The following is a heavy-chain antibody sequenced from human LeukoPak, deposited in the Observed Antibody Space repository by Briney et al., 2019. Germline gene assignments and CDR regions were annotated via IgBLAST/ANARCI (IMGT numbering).Heavy chain of an antibody. CDR1: GFTFSFYS. Sequence: PGGSLRLSCAASGFTFSFYSMNWVRQAPGKGLEWVSYISSSSSTVYYADSVKGRFTISRDNAKNSLYLQMNSLRAEDTAVYYCARGAGYSGYDFSGGFDYWGQGTLVTASS. CDR2: ISSSSSTV. CDR3: ARGAGYSGYDFSGGFDY. D-gene: IGHD5-12*01. V-gene: IGHV3-48*01. J-gene: IGHJ4*02.